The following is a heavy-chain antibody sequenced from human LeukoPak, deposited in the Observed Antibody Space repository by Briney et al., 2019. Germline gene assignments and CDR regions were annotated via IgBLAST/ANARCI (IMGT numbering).Heavy chain of an antibody. J-gene: IGHJ6*04. CDR3: ARVRLEPNYYYYGMDV. Sequence: ASVKVSCKASGYTFTSYGISWVRQAPGQGLEWMGWISAYNGNTNYAQKLQGRVTMTTDTSTSTAYMELRSLRSVDTAVYYCARVRLEPNYYYYGMDVWGKGTTVTVSS. CDR1: GYTFTSYG. D-gene: IGHD1-1*01. CDR2: ISAYNGNT. V-gene: IGHV1-18*04.